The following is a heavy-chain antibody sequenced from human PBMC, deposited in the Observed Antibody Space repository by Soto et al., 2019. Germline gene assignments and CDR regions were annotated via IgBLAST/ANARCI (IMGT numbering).Heavy chain of an antibody. CDR2: IYYSGST. Sequence: SETLSLTCTVSGGSISSGDYYWSRIRQPPGKGLEWIGYIYYSGSTYYNPSLKSRVTISVDTSKNQFSLKLSSVTAADTAVYYCARDGAAARRVYYYYYGMDVWGQGTTDTVSS. V-gene: IGHV4-30-4*01. D-gene: IGHD2-2*01. J-gene: IGHJ6*02. CDR3: ARDGAAARRVYYYYYGMDV. CDR1: GGSISSGDYY.